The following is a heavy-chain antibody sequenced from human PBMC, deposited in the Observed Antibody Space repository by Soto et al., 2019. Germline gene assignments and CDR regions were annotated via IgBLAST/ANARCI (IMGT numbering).Heavy chain of an antibody. CDR2: IYYSGST. V-gene: IGHV4-59*08. J-gene: IGHJ5*02. CDR3: ASAAGAAAGTGSLVWFDP. Sequence: PSETLSLTCTVSGGSISSYYWSWIRQPPGKGLEWIGYIYYSGSTNYNPSLKSRVTISVDTSKNQFSLKLSSVTAADTAVYYCASAAGAAAGTGSLVWFDPWGQGTLVTVAS. CDR1: GGSISSYY. D-gene: IGHD6-13*01.